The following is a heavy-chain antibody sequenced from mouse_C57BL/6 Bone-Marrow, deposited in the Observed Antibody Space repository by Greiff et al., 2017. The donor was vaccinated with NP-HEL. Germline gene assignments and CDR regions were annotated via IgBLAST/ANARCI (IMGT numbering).Heavy chain of an antibody. CDR2: ISGGGGNT. J-gene: IGHJ4*01. CDR1: GFTFSSYT. CDR3: ARHRVTSYYYAMDY. V-gene: IGHV5-9*01. Sequence: EVNVVESGGGLVKPGGSLKLSCAASGFTFSSYTMSWVRQTPEKRLEWVATISGGGGNTYYPDSVKGRFTISRDNAKNTLYLQMSSLRSEDTALYYCARHRVTSYYYAMDYWGQGTSVTVSS. D-gene: IGHD2-2*01.